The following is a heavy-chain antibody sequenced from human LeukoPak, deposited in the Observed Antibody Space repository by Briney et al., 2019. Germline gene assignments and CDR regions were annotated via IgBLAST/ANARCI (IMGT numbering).Heavy chain of an antibody. CDR2: TYYSGST. CDR1: GGSISSSSYY. V-gene: IGHV4-39*01. D-gene: IGHD3-22*01. J-gene: IGHJ4*02. CDR3: ARRGYDSSGYYHNY. Sequence: ASETLSLTCTVSGGSISSSSYYWGWVRQPPGKGLEWIGSTYYSGSTYYNPSLKSRVTISVDTSKNQFSLKLSSVTAADTAVYYCARRGYDSSGYYHNYWGQGTLVTVSS.